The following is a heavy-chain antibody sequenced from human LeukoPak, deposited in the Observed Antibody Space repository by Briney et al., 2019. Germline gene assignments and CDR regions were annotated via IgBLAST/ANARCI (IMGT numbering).Heavy chain of an antibody. CDR1: GFTFSSYD. J-gene: IGHJ4*02. CDR2: ISGSGGST. V-gene: IGHV3-23*01. Sequence: SGGSLRLSCAASGFTFSSYDMSWVRQAPGKGLEWVSGISGSGGSTYYADSVKGRFTISRDNSKNTLYLQMNSLRAEDTAVYYCARGIAAREDYWGQGTLVTVSS. D-gene: IGHD6-6*01. CDR3: ARGIAAREDY.